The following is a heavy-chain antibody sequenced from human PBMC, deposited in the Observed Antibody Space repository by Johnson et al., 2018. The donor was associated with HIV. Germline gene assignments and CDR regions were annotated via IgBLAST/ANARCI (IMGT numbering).Heavy chain of an antibody. J-gene: IGHJ3*02. D-gene: IGHD5-12*01. Sequence: EVQLVESGGDLVQPGGSLRLSCVASTFTFRNYWMSWVRQAPGKGLEWVGNIQEDGSQLHYMDSVKGRFTISRDNAENSLYLQMTSLRGEDTAVYYCARERSRGGYSGYDYGAFDIWGQGTMVTVSS. CDR1: TFTFRNYW. CDR3: ARERSRGGYSGYDYGAFDI. V-gene: IGHV3-7*01. CDR2: IQEDGSQL.